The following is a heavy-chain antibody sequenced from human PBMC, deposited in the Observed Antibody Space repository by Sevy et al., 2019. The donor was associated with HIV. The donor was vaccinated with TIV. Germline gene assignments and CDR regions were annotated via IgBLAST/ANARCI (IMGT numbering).Heavy chain of an antibody. V-gene: IGHV3-7*01. CDR1: GFTFSNYW. CDR3: ARDEYGSLYY. D-gene: IGHD6-13*01. CDR2: IKQGGDTK. Sequence: GGSLRLSCAASGFTFSNYWMAWVRQAPGKGLEWVANIKQGGDTKHYVDSVKGRFTISRDNAKNLVFLQMNTLTAEDMAVYYCARDEYGSLYYWGQGILVTVSS. J-gene: IGHJ4*02.